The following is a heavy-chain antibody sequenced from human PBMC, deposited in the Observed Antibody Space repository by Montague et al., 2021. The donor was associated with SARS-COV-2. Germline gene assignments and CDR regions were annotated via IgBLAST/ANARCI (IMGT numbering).Heavy chain of an antibody. Sequence: SLGLSCAASGFTFSSYTITWVRQAPGKGLEWVSGISGSGGSTYYADSVKGRFTISRDNSKNTLYLQMNSLRAEDTAVYYCAKDRFSSGWFGGLDYWGQGTLVTVSS. J-gene: IGHJ4*02. CDR2: ISGSGGST. V-gene: IGHV3-23*01. CDR3: AKDRFSSGWFGGLDY. CDR1: GFTFSSYT. D-gene: IGHD6-19*01.